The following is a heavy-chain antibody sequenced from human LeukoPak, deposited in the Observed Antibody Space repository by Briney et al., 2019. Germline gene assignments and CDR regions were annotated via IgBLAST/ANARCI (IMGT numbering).Heavy chain of an antibody. CDR2: INHSVST. V-gene: IGHV4-34*01. CDR1: GGSSAGFY. J-gene: IGHJ3*02. D-gene: IGHD4-23*01. Sequence: SQTRSPPCGLFGGSSAGFYSGWIRQPPGKGLEWIGEINHSVSTNYNPSLKSRVTRSLDTSKNQFSLKLSSETAADTAVYYCARKVAYGGNNALDIWGQGTMVTVSS. CDR3: ARKVAYGGNNALDI.